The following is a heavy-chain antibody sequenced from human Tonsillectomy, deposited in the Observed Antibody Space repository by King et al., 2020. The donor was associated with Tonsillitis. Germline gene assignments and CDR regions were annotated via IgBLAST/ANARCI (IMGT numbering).Heavy chain of an antibody. D-gene: IGHD2-15*01. CDR2: VHFSGKT. Sequence: VQLQESGPAVVRPSQALSLTCAVSGDSLNTGTYSWTWIRQAPEKGLEWIGYVHFSGKTKYNPSLKSRLTISIXTSRNHFSLNLTSVTAADTAVYYCAKCHSGGSCYSWGRGTLVTVSS. CDR3: AKCHSGGSCYS. CDR1: GDSLNTGTYS. V-gene: IGHV4-30-4*07. J-gene: IGHJ4*02.